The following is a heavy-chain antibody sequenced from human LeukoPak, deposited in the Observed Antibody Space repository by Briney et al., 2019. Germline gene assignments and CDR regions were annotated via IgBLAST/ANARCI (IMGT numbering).Heavy chain of an antibody. CDR2: ISSSGSTI. Sequence: PGGSLRLSCAASGFTFSDYYMSWIRQAPGKGLEWVSYISSSGSTIYYADSVKGRFTISRDNAKNSLYLQMNSLRAEDTAVYYCARDTPSRRGYRPAVAFPDYWGQGTLVTVSS. D-gene: IGHD5-18*01. V-gene: IGHV3-11*01. J-gene: IGHJ4*02. CDR3: ARDTPSRRGYRPAVAFPDY. CDR1: GFTFSDYY.